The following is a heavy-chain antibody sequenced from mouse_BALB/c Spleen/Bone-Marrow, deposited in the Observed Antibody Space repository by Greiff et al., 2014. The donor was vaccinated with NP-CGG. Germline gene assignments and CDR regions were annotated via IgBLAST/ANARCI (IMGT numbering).Heavy chain of an antibody. D-gene: IGHD2-14*01. V-gene: IGHV1-87*01. CDR2: IYPGDGDT. CDR3: ARGDRYDGRSWFAY. Sequence: QVQLQQSGAELARPGVSVKLSCKASGYTFTSYWMQWVKQRPGQGLEWIGAIYPGDGDTRYTQKFKGKATLTADKSSSTAYMQLSSLASEDSAVYYCARGDRYDGRSWFAYWGQGTLVTVSA. J-gene: IGHJ3*01. CDR1: GYTFTSYW.